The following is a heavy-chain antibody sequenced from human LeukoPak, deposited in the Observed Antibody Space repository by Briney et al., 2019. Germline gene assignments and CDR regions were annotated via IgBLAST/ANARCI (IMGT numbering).Heavy chain of an antibody. CDR3: AILGYCSSTSCYAADY. J-gene: IGHJ4*02. V-gene: IGHV3-23*01. CDR2: ISGSGGST. D-gene: IGHD2-2*01. Sequence: GGSLRLSCAASGFTFSSYGMSWVRQAPGKGLEWVSAISGSGGSTYYADSVKGRFTISRDNSKNTLYLQMNSLRAEDTAVYYCAILGYCSSTSCYAADYWGQGTLVTVSS. CDR1: GFTFSSYG.